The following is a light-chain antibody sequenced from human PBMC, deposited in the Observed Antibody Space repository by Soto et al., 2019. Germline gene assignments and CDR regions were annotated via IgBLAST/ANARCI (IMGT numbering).Light chain of an antibody. Sequence: QSVLTQPPSASGSPGQSVTISCTGTSSDVGGYNYVSWYQQYPGKAPKLMIYEVSKRPSGVPDRFSGSKSGNTASLTVSGLQAEDEADYYCSSYAGSNFVVFGGGTKLTVL. CDR3: SSYAGSNFVV. CDR2: EVS. CDR1: SSDVGGYNY. J-gene: IGLJ2*01. V-gene: IGLV2-8*01.